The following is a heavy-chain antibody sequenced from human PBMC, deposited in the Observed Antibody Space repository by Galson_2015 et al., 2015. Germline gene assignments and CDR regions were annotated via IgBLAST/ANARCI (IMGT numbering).Heavy chain of an antibody. V-gene: IGHV3-23*01. D-gene: IGHD6-19*01. CDR2: ISGSGGST. J-gene: IGHJ4*01. CDR1: GFTFNSYA. CDR3: AKAIAVSWGAFDH. Sequence: SLRLSCAASGFTFNSYAMSWVRQAPGKGPEWVAGISGSGGSTYYADPVKGRFTISRDNSKNTLYLQMNSLRAEDTAVYYCAKAIAVSWGAFDHWGQGTLVTVSS.